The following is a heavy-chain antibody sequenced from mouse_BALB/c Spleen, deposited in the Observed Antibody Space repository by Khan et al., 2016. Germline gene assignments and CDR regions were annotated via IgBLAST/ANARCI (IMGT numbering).Heavy chain of an antibody. J-gene: IGHJ1*01. CDR2: ISSDGGDT. CDR3: ARYRPHWYFDV. Sequence: EVELMESGGGLVKPGGSLKLSCAASGFTFSSYTMSWVRQTPEKRLEWVATISSDGGDTYFPDSVKGRFTISRANAKNNLYLQMSSLRSEDTALYYCARYRPHWYFDVWGAGTPVTVSS. CDR1: GFTFSSYT. V-gene: IGHV5-9*03.